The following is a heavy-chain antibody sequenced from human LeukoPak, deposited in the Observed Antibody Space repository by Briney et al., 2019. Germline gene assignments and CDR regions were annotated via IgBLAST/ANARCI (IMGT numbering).Heavy chain of an antibody. CDR1: GGSISSYY. D-gene: IGHD3-10*01. CDR2: IYYSGST. Sequence: PSETLSLTCTVSGGSISSYYWSWIRQPPGKGLEWIGYIYYSGSTNYNPSLKSRVTISVDTSKNQFSLKLSSATAADTAVYYCARQMVRGYYYYYGMDVWGQGTTVTVSS. J-gene: IGHJ6*02. V-gene: IGHV4-59*08. CDR3: ARQMVRGYYYYYGMDV.